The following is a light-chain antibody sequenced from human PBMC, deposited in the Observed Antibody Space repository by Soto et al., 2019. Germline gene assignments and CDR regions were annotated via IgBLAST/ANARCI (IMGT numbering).Light chain of an antibody. V-gene: IGKV3-20*01. J-gene: IGKJ1*01. Sequence: IVLTQSPGTLSLSPGERTTLSCRATQSVSSSFLAWYQQKPGQAPRLLIYGASNRATGIPDRFSGSGSGTDFTLTVSRLEPEDCAVDYCQQYGSSSWTVGQGTKVDIK. CDR3: QQYGSSSWT. CDR2: GAS. CDR1: QSVSSSF.